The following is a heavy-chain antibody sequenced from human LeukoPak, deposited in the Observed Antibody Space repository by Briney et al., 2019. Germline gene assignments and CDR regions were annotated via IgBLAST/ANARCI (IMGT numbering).Heavy chain of an antibody. D-gene: IGHD3-22*01. CDR1: GYSFTSYW. V-gene: IGHV5-51*03. CDR3: ARLGANYYDSCGYYSGFDY. Sequence: GESLKISCKGSGYSFTSYWIGWVRQMPGKGLEWMGIIYPGDSDTRYSPSFQGQVTISADKSISTAYLQWSSLKASDTAMYYCARLGANYYDSCGYYSGFDYWGQGTLVTVSS. CDR2: IYPGDSDT. J-gene: IGHJ4*02.